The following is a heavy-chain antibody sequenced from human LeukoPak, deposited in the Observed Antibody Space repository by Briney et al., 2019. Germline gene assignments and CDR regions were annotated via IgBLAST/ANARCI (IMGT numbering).Heavy chain of an antibody. CDR2: VYHSGST. J-gene: IGHJ5*02. CDR1: GGSISSSSYY. Sequence: SETLSLTCTVSGGSISSSSYYWSWIRQPPGKGLEWIGYVYHSGSTHYNPSLKSRVTISVDRSKNQFSLNLNSVTAADTAVYYCAREHSTSTDAGGFDPWGQGTLVTVSS. D-gene: IGHD6-6*01. CDR3: AREHSTSTDAGGFDP. V-gene: IGHV4-30-2*01.